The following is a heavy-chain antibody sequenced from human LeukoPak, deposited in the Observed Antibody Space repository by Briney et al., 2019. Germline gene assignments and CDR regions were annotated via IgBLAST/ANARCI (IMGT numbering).Heavy chain of an antibody. CDR2: ISSSSSYI. V-gene: IGHV3-21*01. Sequence: GGSLRLSCAASGVTFSSDSMNWVRQAPGKGLGWVSSISSSSSYIYYADSVKGRFTISRDNAKNSLYLQMNSLRAEDTAVYYCAREGASYYYGAGCSASGDYFDYWGQGTLVTVSS. D-gene: IGHD3-10*01. CDR1: GVTFSSDS. J-gene: IGHJ4*02. CDR3: AREGASYYYGAGCSASGDYFDY.